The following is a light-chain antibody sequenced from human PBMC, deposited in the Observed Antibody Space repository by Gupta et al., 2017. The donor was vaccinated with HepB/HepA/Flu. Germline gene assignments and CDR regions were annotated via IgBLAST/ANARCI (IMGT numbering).Light chain of an antibody. CDR3: QQDGNSPLT. CDR2: GGS. J-gene: IGKJ4*01. V-gene: IGKV3-20*01. CDR1: QSVSSSY. Sequence: EIVLTPSPGTLSLSPGERATLSCGASQSVSSSYLAWYQQKPGQAPRLLIYGGSSRAPSLPDRSSGSGSGSELTLTISRRETGDIAVFNIQQDGNSPLTFGGGTKVEIK.